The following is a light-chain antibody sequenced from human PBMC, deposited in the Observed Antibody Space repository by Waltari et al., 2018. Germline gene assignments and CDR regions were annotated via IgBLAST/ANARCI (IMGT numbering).Light chain of an antibody. V-gene: IGKV3-15*01. Sequence: EVVMTQSPAALSVSPGERVTLSCKASQHIDNNLAWYQQKFGQSPRLLIYGASTRATGIPARFSGRVSGTEFTLTISSLQSEDCAVYYCQQYNRWPPLTFGGGTKVEIK. CDR3: QQYNRWPPLT. J-gene: IGKJ4*01. CDR1: QHIDNN. CDR2: GAS.